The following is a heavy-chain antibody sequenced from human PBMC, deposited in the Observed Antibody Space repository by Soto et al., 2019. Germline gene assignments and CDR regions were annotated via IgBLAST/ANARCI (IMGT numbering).Heavy chain of an antibody. D-gene: IGHD5-12*01. V-gene: IGHV1-46*01. J-gene: IGHJ4*02. CDR2: INPSGGST. Sequence: ASVKGSCKASGYTFTNYYMHWVRQAPGQGLEWMGIINPSGGSTSYAQKFQGRVTMTRDTSTSTVYMELSSLRSEDTAVYYCARGPSCGCFDFWGQGTLVTVSS. CDR3: ARGPSCGCFDF. CDR1: GYTFTNYY.